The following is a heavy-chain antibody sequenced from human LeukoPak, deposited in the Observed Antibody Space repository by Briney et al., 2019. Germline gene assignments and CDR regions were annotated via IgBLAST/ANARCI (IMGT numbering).Heavy chain of an antibody. Sequence: SETLSLTCAVSGGSISSGGYSWSWIRQPPGKGLEWIGYTYHSGSTYYNPSLKSRVTISVDRSKNQFSLKLSSVTAADTAVYYCARAGDSSGYYWDYFDYWGQGTLVTVSS. J-gene: IGHJ4*02. V-gene: IGHV4-30-2*01. D-gene: IGHD3-22*01. CDR1: GGSISSGGYS. CDR2: TYHSGST. CDR3: ARAGDSSGYYWDYFDY.